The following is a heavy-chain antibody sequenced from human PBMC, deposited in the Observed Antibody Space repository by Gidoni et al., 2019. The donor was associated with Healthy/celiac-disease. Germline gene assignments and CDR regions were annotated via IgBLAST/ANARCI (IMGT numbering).Heavy chain of an antibody. CDR3: ARQDLAYCGGDCYSGAFDI. Sequence: QVQLQESGAGLVKPSETLSLTCTVSGGSISSYYWSWIRQPPGKGLEWIGYIYYSGSTNYNPSLKSRVTISVDTSKNQFSLKLSSVTAADTAVYYCARQDLAYCGGDCYSGAFDIWGQGTMVTVSS. J-gene: IGHJ3*02. CDR1: GGSISSYY. V-gene: IGHV4-59*08. D-gene: IGHD2-21*02. CDR2: IYYSGST.